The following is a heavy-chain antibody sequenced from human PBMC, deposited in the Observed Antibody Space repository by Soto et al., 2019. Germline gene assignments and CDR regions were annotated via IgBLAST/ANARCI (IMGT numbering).Heavy chain of an antibody. CDR2: IIPIFGTA. Sequence: QVQLVQSGAEVKKPGSSVKVSCKASGGTFSSYAISWVRQAPGQGLEWMGGIIPIFGTANYAQKFQGRVTITADESTSKDYMELSSLRSEDTAVYYCARRGDCSSTSCYTDYYYYGMDVWGQGTTVTVSS. J-gene: IGHJ6*02. V-gene: IGHV1-69*01. CDR1: GGTFSSYA. CDR3: ARRGDCSSTSCYTDYYYYGMDV. D-gene: IGHD2-2*02.